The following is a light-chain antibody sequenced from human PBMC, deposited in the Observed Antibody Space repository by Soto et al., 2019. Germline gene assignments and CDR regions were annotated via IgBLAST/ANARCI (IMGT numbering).Light chain of an antibody. CDR3: QKYNSALFS. J-gene: IGKJ3*01. CDR1: QGISNY. V-gene: IGKV1-27*01. Sequence: DIQMTQSPSSLSASVGDRVAITCRASQGISNYLAWYQQKPGKVPKLLIYAASTLQSGVSSRFSGSGSETDFTLTISSLQPEDVATYYCQKYNSALFSFGPGTKVHIK. CDR2: AAS.